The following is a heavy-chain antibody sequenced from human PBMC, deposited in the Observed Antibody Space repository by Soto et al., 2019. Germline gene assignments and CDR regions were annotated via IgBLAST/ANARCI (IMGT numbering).Heavy chain of an antibody. Sequence: EVQLVESGGGLVQPGGSLRLSCAASGFTFSSYAMHWVRQATGKGLEWVSAIGTAGDTYYPGSVKGRFTISRENAKNSLYLQMNSLRAGDTAVYYCARGLNYGDYEGDYYYYGMDVWGQGTTVTVSS. CDR1: GFTFSSYA. CDR2: IGTAGDT. D-gene: IGHD4-17*01. V-gene: IGHV3-13*01. J-gene: IGHJ6*02. CDR3: ARGLNYGDYEGDYYYYGMDV.